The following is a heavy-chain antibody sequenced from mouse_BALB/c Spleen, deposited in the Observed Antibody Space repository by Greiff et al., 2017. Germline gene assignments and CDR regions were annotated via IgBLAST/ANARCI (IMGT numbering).Heavy chain of an antibody. Sequence: VQLQQPGAELVKPGASVKLSCKASGYTFTSYWMHWVKQRPGQGLEWIGEINPSNGRTNYNEKFKSKATLTVDKSSSTAYMQLSSLTSEDSAVYYCARWGLLRGYFDVWGAGTTVTVSS. J-gene: IGHJ1*01. D-gene: IGHD1-1*01. V-gene: IGHV1S81*02. CDR2: INPSNGRT. CDR1: GYTFTSYW. CDR3: ARWGLLRGYFDV.